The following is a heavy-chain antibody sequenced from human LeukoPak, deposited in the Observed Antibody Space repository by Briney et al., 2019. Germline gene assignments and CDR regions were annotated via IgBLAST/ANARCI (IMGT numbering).Heavy chain of an antibody. CDR2: IYHSGST. CDR3: ARGGAGFDY. Sequence: QVQVQESGPGLVKPSETLSLTCAVSGCSISSGGYSWSWIRQPPGKGLEWIGYIYHSGSTYYNPSLKSRVTISVDRSKNQFSLKLSSVTAADTAVYYCARGGAGFDYWGQGTLVTVSS. V-gene: IGHV4-30-2*01. J-gene: IGHJ4*02. CDR1: GCSISSGGYS. D-gene: IGHD6-19*01.